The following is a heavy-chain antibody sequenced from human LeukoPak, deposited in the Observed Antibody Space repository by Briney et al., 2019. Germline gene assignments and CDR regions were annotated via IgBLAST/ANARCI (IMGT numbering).Heavy chain of an antibody. J-gene: IGHJ4*02. CDR2: INPNSGGT. Sequence: ASVKVSCKASGYTFTGYYMHWVRQAPGQGLEWMGWINPNSGGTNYAQKFQGRVTMTRDTSISTAYMELSRLRSDDTAVYYCARDQRITIFGVARDFDYWGQGTLVTVSS. D-gene: IGHD3-3*01. CDR3: ARDQRITIFGVARDFDY. CDR1: GYTFTGYY. V-gene: IGHV1-2*02.